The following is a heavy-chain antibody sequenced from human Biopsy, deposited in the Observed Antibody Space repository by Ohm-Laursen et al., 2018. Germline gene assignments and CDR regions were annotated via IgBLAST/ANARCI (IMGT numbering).Heavy chain of an antibody. CDR1: GDSISSYY. J-gene: IGHJ2*01. CDR2: VYYTGST. D-gene: IGHD3-22*01. V-gene: IGHV4-59*01. Sequence: PSQTLSLTWTVSGDSISSYYWSWIRQSPGKGLEWIGYVYYTGSTGYNPSLQSRVTISVDTSKNHFSLRLRSVTPADTAIYYCARDRGYYSDRTVPGYFDLWGRGTLVTVSS. CDR3: ARDRGYYSDRTVPGYFDL.